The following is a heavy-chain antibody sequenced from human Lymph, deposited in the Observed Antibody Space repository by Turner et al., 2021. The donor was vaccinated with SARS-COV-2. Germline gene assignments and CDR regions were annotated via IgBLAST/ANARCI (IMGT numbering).Heavy chain of an antibody. CDR3: ARSGPTFDF. CDR1: GFTFSSYA. V-gene: IGHV3-30-3*01. Sequence: QVQLVESGGGVVQPGRSLRLSCAASGFTFSSYAMNWVRQAQGKGLEWVTLISYDGSNKYYADSVKGRFTISRDNPKNTLYLQMNSLRAEDTAVYYCARSGPTFDFRGQEPWSPSPQ. D-gene: IGHD7-27*01. J-gene: IGHJ4*01. CDR2: ISYDGSNK.